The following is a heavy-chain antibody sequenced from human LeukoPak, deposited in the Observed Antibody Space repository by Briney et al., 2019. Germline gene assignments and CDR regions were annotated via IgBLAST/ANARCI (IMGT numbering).Heavy chain of an antibody. CDR3: ARLFGGVTTFDY. CDR1: GFSFSPYW. CDR2: INPDGSGT. Sequence: GGSLRLSCAASGFSFSPYWMSRVRQGPGKGLDWVASINPDGSGTSYVDSVKGRFTISRDNAQNSLYLQMNSLSAEDTAVYYCARLFGGVTTFDYWGQGTLVTVSS. V-gene: IGHV3-7*01. D-gene: IGHD4-17*01. J-gene: IGHJ4*02.